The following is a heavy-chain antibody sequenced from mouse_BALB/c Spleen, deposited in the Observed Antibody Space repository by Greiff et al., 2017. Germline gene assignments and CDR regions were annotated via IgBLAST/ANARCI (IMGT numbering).Heavy chain of an antibody. CDR1: GYTFTSYW. J-gene: IGHJ1*01. CDR3: ARRYGSSYWYFDV. V-gene: IGHV1-7*01. Sequence: QVQLQQSGAELAKPGASVKMSCKASGYTFTSYWMHWVKQRPGQGLEWIGYINPSTGYTEYNQKFKDKATLTADKSSSTAYMQLSSLTSEDSAVYYCARRYGSSYWYFDVWGEGTTVTVSS. CDR2: INPSTGYT. D-gene: IGHD1-1*01.